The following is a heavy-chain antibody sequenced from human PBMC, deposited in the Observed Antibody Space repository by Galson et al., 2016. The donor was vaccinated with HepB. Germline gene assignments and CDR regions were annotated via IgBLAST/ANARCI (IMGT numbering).Heavy chain of an antibody. V-gene: IGHV3-23*01. CDR1: GFTFSSYA. Sequence: SLRLSCAASGFTFSSYALTWVRQAPGGGLEWVSDSGRGASTHYADSVKGRFTISRDNSANTVYLQMNSLRVEDTAIYYCAKGGVVGGMLPGDWGQGTLVTVSS. J-gene: IGHJ4*02. CDR2: SGRGAST. D-gene: IGHD1-26*01. CDR3: AKGGVVGGMLPGD.